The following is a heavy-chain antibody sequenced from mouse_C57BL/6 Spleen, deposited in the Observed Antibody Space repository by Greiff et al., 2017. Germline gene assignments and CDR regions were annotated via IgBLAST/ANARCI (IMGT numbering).Heavy chain of an antibody. Sequence: QVQLQQPGAELVMPGASVKLSCKASGYTFTSYWLPWVKQRPGQGLAWIGEIDPSDSYTNYNQKFKGKSTLTVDKSSSTAYMQLSSLTSEDSAVYYCARGPVVDYYAMDYWGQGTSVTVSS. V-gene: IGHV1-69*01. D-gene: IGHD1-1*01. CDR3: ARGPVVDYYAMDY. CDR2: IDPSDSYT. CDR1: GYTFTSYW. J-gene: IGHJ4*01.